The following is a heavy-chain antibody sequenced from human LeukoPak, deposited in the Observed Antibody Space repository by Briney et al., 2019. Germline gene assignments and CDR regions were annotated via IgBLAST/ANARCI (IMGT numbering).Heavy chain of an antibody. D-gene: IGHD3-10*01. V-gene: IGHV3-21*04. Sequence: PGGSLRLSCAASGFTFSSYSMNWVRQAPGKGLEWVSSISSSSSSYIYYADSVKGRFTISRDNAKNSLYLQMNSLRAEDTALYYCAKTNGSGSYYNDVEFDYWGQGTLVTVSS. CDR1: GFTFSSYS. J-gene: IGHJ4*02. CDR2: ISSSSSSYI. CDR3: AKTNGSGSYYNDVEFDY.